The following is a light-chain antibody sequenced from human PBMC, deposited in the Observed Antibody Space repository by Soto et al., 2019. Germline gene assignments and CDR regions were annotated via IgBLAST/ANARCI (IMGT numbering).Light chain of an antibody. V-gene: IGKV3-20*01. J-gene: IGKJ5*01. CDR3: QQYGSLPIT. Sequence: EIVLTQSPGTLSLSPGERATLSCRASQSVSSSYLAWYQQKPGQAPRLVIYGASSRATGIPDRFSGSGSGTDFTLTISRLEPEYFAVYYCQQYGSLPITFGQGTRLEIK. CDR1: QSVSSSY. CDR2: GAS.